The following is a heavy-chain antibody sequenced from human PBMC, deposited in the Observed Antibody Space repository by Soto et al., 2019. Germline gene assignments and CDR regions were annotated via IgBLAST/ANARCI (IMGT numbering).Heavy chain of an antibody. D-gene: IGHD3-16*01. CDR1: GFTFSSYW. V-gene: IGHV3-74*01. Sequence: GGSLRLSCAASGFTFSSYWMHWVRQAPGKGLVWVSRIISDGSSTSYADSVKGRFTIYRDNAKNTLYLQMNSLRAEDTAVYYCGRGLVDLIDYWGQGTPVTVSS. CDR3: GRGLVDLIDY. CDR2: IISDGSST. J-gene: IGHJ4*02.